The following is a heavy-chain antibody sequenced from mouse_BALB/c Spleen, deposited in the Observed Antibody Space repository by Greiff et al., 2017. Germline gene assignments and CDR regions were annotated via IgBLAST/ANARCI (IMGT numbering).Heavy chain of an antibody. CDR1: GFSLTSYG. Sequence: QVQLQQSGPGLVQPSQSLSITCTVSGFSLTSYGVHWVRQSPGKGLEWLGVIWSGGSTDYNAAFISRLSISKDNSKSQVFFKMNSLQANDTAIYYCARHRGYGGAWFAYWGQGTLVTVSA. D-gene: IGHD3-1*01. CDR2: IWSGGST. J-gene: IGHJ3*01. CDR3: ARHRGYGGAWFAY. V-gene: IGHV2-2*02.